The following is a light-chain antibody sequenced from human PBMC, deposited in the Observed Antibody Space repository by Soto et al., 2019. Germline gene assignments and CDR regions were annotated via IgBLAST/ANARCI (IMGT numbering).Light chain of an antibody. CDR1: SGSIASYY. V-gene: IGLV6-57*01. CDR2: EDN. J-gene: IGLJ2*01. Sequence: NFMLTQPHSVSEYPGKTVTISCTRSSGSIASYYVQWYQQRPGSSPTTVIYEDNQRPSGVPDRFSGSIDRSSNSASLTISGLRTEDEADYYCQSYDTSNPYVVFGGGTKVTVL. CDR3: QSYDTSNPYVV.